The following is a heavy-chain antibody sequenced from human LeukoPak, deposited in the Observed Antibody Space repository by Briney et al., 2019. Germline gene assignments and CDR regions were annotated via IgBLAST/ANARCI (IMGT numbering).Heavy chain of an antibody. CDR1: GFTFSSYG. Sequence: GGSLRLSCAASGFTFSSYGMSWVRQAPGEGLEWVSAISGSGGSTYYADSVKGRFTISRDISKNTLYLQMNSLRAEDTAVYYCARRAGAYSHPYDYWGQGTLVTVSS. CDR3: ARRAGAYSHPYDY. D-gene: IGHD4/OR15-4a*01. CDR2: ISGSGGST. J-gene: IGHJ4*02. V-gene: IGHV3-23*01.